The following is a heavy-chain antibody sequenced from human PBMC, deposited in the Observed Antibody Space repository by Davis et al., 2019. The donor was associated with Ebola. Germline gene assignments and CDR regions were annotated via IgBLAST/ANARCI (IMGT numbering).Heavy chain of an antibody. CDR1: GYTFTSYG. CDR3: ARQELQYYYDSSGSYYYGMDV. V-gene: IGHV1-18*01. J-gene: IGHJ6*02. Sequence: ASVKVSCKASGYTFTSYGISWVRQAPGQGLEWMGWISAYNGNTNYAQKLQGRVTMTTDTSTSTAYMELRSLRSDDTAVYYCARQELQYYYDSSGSYYYGMDVWGQGTTVTVSS. D-gene: IGHD3-22*01. CDR2: ISAYNGNT.